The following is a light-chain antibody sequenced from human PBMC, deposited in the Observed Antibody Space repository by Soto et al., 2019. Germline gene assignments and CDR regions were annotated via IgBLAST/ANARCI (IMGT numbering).Light chain of an antibody. J-gene: IGKJ1*01. V-gene: IGKV1-5*01. CDR1: QSISSW. Sequence: DIQMTQSPSTLSASVGDRVTITCRASQSISSWLAWYQQKPGKAPKLLIYDASSLESGVPSRFSGSGSGTEVDLSISSLQPDDFATYYCQQYNSYQGTFGQGTKVEIK. CDR3: QQYNSYQGT. CDR2: DAS.